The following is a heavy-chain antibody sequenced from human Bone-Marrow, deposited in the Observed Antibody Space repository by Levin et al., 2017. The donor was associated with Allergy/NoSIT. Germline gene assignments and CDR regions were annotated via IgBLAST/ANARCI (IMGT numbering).Heavy chain of an antibody. CDR2: IYASGRT. J-gene: IGHJ4*02. V-gene: IGHV4-61*02. Sequence: PSETLSLTCTVSGDSISSGSYYWTWIRQPAGKGLECIGRIYASGRTNYNPSLESRVTLSLDTSKNQFSLKVTSGTAADTAVYYCARGLTDSSGGYHVDYWGQGALVTVSS. CDR3: ARGLTDSSGGYHVDY. CDR1: GDSISSGSYY. D-gene: IGHD6-19*01.